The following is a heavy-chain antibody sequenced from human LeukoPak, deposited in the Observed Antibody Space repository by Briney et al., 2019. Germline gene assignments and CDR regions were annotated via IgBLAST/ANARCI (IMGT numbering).Heavy chain of an antibody. CDR2: IYYSGNS. CDR1: GGSISTYY. J-gene: IGHJ5*02. V-gene: IGHV4-59*01. D-gene: IGHD3-22*01. Sequence: TSETLSLTCTVSGGSISTYYWSWIRQPPGKGLEWIGYIYYSGNSNYNPSLKRRVTISVDTSKNQFSLKLSSVTAADTAVYYCAGLGASGNGYLSWFDPWGQGTLVTVSS. CDR3: AGLGASGNGYLSWFDP.